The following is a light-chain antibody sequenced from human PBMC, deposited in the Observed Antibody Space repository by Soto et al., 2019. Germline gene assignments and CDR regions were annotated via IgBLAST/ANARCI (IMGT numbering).Light chain of an antibody. J-gene: IGKJ1*01. CDR3: QQYGTSPLT. Sequence: EIVLTQSPGTLSLSPGERATLSCRASQSVSSIYLAWYQQKLGQAPRLLIYRTSNRATGIPDRFSGSGSGTDFTLTISRLEPEDFAVYYCQQYGTSPLTFGQGTKVESK. V-gene: IGKV3-20*01. CDR1: QSVSSIY. CDR2: RTS.